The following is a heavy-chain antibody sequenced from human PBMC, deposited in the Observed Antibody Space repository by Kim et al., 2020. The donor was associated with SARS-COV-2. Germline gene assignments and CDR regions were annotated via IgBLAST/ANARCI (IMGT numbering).Heavy chain of an antibody. Sequence: VRGRFTISRDNSKNTLYLQMNSLRAEDTAVYYCAKGGGEYYYDSSGYHTYWGQGTLVTVSS. D-gene: IGHD3-22*01. J-gene: IGHJ4*02. V-gene: IGHV3-23*01. CDR3: AKGGGEYYYDSSGYHTY.